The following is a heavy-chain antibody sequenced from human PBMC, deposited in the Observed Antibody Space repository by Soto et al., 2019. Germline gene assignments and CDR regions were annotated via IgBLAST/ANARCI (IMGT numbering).Heavy chain of an antibody. CDR2: IYYSGST. D-gene: IGHD2-2*01. CDR1: GGSISSYY. Sequence: SETLSLTCTVSGGSISSYYWSWIQQPPGKGLEWIGYIYYSGSTNYNPSLKSRVTISVDTSKNQFSLKLSSVTAADTAVYYCARHKAYCSSTSCYSYYYYGMDVWGQGTTVTVS. V-gene: IGHV4-59*08. CDR3: ARHKAYCSSTSCYSYYYYGMDV. J-gene: IGHJ6*02.